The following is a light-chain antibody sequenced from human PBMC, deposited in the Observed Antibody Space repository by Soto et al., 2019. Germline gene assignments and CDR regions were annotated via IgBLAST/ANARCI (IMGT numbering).Light chain of an antibody. CDR2: GAS. Sequence: ILLTQSPGTLSLSPGERATLSCRASQSVSKNYLAWYQQKPGHAPSLLIYGASNRATGIPDRLSGSGSGTDFTPTISRPEPEDFAVYYCQQYGSSGTFGQGTKVDIK. V-gene: IGKV3-20*01. CDR3: QQYGSSGT. CDR1: QSVSKNY. J-gene: IGKJ1*01.